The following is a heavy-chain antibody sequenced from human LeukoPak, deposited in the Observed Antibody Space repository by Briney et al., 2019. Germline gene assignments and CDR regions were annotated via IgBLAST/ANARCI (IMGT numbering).Heavy chain of an antibody. CDR3: ARGRDYYDTGGYYDY. Sequence: SETLSLTCTVSGGSISSGSYYWSWLRQPAGKGLEWIGRINTSGSTNYNPSLKSRVTISVDTSKNQFSLKLSSVTAADTAVYYCARGRDYYDTGGYYDYWGQGTLVTVSS. V-gene: IGHV4-61*02. CDR2: INTSGST. D-gene: IGHD3-22*01. J-gene: IGHJ4*02. CDR1: GGSISSGSYY.